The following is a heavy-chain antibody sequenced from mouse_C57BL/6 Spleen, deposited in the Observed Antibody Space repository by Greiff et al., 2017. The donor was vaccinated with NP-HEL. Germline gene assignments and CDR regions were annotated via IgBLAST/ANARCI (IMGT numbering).Heavy chain of an antibody. D-gene: IGHD1-1*01. CDR3: TRYYGSMGFDY. Sequence: VQLQQSGAELVRPGASVTLSCKASGYTFTDYEMHWVKQTPVHGLEWIGAIDPETGGTAYNQKFMGKAILTADKSSSTAYMELRSLTSEDSAVYYCTRYYGSMGFDYWGQGTTLTVSS. CDR2: IDPETGGT. V-gene: IGHV1-15*01. J-gene: IGHJ2*01. CDR1: GYTFTDYE.